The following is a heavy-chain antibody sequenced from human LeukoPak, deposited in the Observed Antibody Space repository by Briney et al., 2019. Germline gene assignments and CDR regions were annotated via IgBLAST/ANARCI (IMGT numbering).Heavy chain of an antibody. Sequence: HPGGSLRLSCAASGFTFSNYGMHWARQAPGKGLEWVAVISYDGSNKYYADSVKGRFTISRDNSKNTLYLQMNSLRAEDTAVYYCAKEGSDAFDIWGQGTMVTVSS. CDR1: GFTFSNYG. J-gene: IGHJ3*02. CDR3: AKEGSDAFDI. V-gene: IGHV3-30*18. CDR2: ISYDGSNK.